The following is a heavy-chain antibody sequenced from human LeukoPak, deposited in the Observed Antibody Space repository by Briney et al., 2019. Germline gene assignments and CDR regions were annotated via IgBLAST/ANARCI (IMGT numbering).Heavy chain of an antibody. V-gene: IGHV1-8*01. Sequence: ASVKVSCKASGYTFTSYDINWVRQATGQGLEWMGWMNPNSGNTGYAQKFQGRVTMTRNTSISTVYMELSSLRSEDTAVYYCARSGYSSSWYGNYYYYYGMDVWGQGTTVTVSS. CDR3: ARSGYSSSWYGNYYYYYGMDV. CDR2: MNPNSGNT. J-gene: IGHJ6*02. CDR1: GYTFTSYD. D-gene: IGHD6-13*01.